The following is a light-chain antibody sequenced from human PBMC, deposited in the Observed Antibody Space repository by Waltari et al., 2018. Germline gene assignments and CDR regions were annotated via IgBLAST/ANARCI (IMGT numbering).Light chain of an antibody. CDR1: SSDVAFYDF. V-gene: IGLV2-8*01. Sequence: QSALTQPPSASGSPGQSVSISCTGTSSDVAFYDFVSWYKQDPGKAPKLSIYDVNKRPSGVPGRFSGSKSGNTASLIVSGLQADDEAYYYCSSYAGDNILIFGGGTKLTV. J-gene: IGLJ2*01. CDR2: DVN. CDR3: SSYAGDNILI.